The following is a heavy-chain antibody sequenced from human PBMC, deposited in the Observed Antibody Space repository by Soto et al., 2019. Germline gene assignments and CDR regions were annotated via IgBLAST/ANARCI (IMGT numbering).Heavy chain of an antibody. CDR1: GFTFSSYG. Sequence: QVQLVESGGGVVQPGRSLRLSCAASGFTFSSYGMHWVRQAPGKGLEWVAVIWYDGSNKYYADSVKGRFTISRDNSMNXXYXQXTSLRAEDTAVYYCARVSDRYYDSSGYPPLACGMDVWGQGTTVTVSS. J-gene: IGHJ6*02. CDR3: ARVSDRYYDSSGYPPLACGMDV. CDR2: IWYDGSNK. D-gene: IGHD3-22*01. V-gene: IGHV3-33*01.